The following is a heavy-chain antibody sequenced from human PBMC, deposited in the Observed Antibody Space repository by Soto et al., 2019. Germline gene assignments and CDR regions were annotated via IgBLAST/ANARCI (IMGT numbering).Heavy chain of an antibody. V-gene: IGHV4-34*01. CDR1: GGSFSGYY. CDR3: ARDSRHSSGWYVFYYGMDV. J-gene: IGHJ6*02. Sequence: ASETLSLTCAVYGGSFSGYYWSWIRQPPGKGLEWIGEINHSGSTNYNPSLKSRVTISVDTSKNQFSLKLSSVTAADTAVYYCARDSRHSSGWYVFYYGMDVWGQGTTVTVSS. CDR2: INHSGST. D-gene: IGHD6-19*01.